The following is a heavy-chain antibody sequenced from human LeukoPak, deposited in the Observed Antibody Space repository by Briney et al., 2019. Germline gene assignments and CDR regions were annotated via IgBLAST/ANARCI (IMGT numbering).Heavy chain of an antibody. J-gene: IGHJ4*02. Sequence: GGSLRLSCAASGFTFSIYAMSWVRQAPGQGLEWVSAISGSGGSTYYADSVKGRFTISRDNSKNMLYLQMNSLRAEDTAVYYCAKGYGDYAVYWGQGTLVTVSS. CDR3: AKGYGDYAVY. D-gene: IGHD4-17*01. V-gene: IGHV3-23*01. CDR2: ISGSGGST. CDR1: GFTFSIYA.